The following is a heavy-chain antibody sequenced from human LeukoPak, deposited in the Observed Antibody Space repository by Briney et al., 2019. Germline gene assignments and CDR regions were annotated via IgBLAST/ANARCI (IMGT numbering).Heavy chain of an antibody. CDR2: ISAYNGNT. Sequence: ASVKVSCKASGYTFTSYYMHWVRQAPGQGLEWMGWISAYNGNTKYAQKLQGRVTMTTDTSTSTAYMELRSLRSDDTAVYYCARDGYSSDWYPLDAFDIWGQGTMVTVSS. CDR3: ARDGYSSDWYPLDAFDI. J-gene: IGHJ3*02. V-gene: IGHV1-18*04. CDR1: GYTFTSYY. D-gene: IGHD6-19*01.